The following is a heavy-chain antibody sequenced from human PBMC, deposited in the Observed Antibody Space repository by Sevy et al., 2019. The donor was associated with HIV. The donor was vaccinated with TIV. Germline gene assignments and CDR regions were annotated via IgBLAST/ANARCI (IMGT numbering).Heavy chain of an antibody. CDR1: GGSISSYY. D-gene: IGHD3-10*01. V-gene: IGHV4-59*01. CDR2: IYYSGST. J-gene: IGHJ5*02. Sequence: SGTLSLTCTVSGGSISSYYWSWIRQPPGKGLEWIGYIYYSGSTNYNPSLKSRVTISVDTSKNQFSLKLSSVTAADTAVYYSAREGGRSFGVHWFDPWGQGTLVTVSS. CDR3: AREGGRSFGVHWFDP.